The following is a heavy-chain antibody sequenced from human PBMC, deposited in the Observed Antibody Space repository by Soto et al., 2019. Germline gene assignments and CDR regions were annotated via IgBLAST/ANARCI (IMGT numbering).Heavy chain of an antibody. CDR3: ARDAGGDSSGYYYPIWFDP. Sequence: GALVKVSCKASGGTFSSYAISWVRQAPGQGLEWMGGIIPIFGTANYAQKFQGRVTITADESTSTAYMELSSLRSEDTAVYYCARDAGGDSSGYYYPIWFDPWGQGTLVTVSS. D-gene: IGHD3-22*01. V-gene: IGHV1-69*13. CDR2: IIPIFGTA. J-gene: IGHJ5*02. CDR1: GGTFSSYA.